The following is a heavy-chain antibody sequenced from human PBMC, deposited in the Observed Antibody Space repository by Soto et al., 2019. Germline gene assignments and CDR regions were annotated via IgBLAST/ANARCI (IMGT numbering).Heavy chain of an antibody. V-gene: IGHV1-8*01. J-gene: IGHJ4*02. Sequence: QVQLLQSGAEVKKPGASVKVTCKASGYTFTSYDINGVRQATGQGLEWMGWMNPNSGNTGYAQKFQGRVTMTRNTSISTANMELSSLRSEDTAVYYCARERTVAGNDYWGQGTLVTFSS. D-gene: IGHD6-19*01. CDR3: ARERTVAGNDY. CDR2: MNPNSGNT. CDR1: GYTFTSYD.